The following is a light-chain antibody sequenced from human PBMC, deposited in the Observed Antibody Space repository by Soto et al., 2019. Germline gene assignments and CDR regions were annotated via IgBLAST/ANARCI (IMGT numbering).Light chain of an antibody. J-gene: IGLJ1*01. CDR1: SSDVGGYNY. CDR3: SSYAGTHVV. V-gene: IGLV2-8*01. Sequence: QSGLTQPRSASGSPGHSVTVSCTGTSSDVGGYNYVSWYQQHPDKAPKLMIYDVSKRPSGVPDRFSGSKSGNTASLTVTGLQAEDEADYYCSSYAGTHVVFGTGTKVTVL. CDR2: DVS.